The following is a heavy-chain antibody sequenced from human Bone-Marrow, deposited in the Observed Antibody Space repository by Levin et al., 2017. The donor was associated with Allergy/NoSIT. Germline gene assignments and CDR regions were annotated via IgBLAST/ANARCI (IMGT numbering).Heavy chain of an antibody. CDR1: KFTFSSCA. J-gene: IGHJ4*02. D-gene: IGHD3-3*01. CDR2: ISYSGDTP. Sequence: QTGGSLRLSCAASKFTFSSCAMSWVRQAPGKGLEWVSAISYSGDTPFYADSVKGRFTISRDNSKNMLYLQMNSLRAEDTAVYYCAKMYNFWSGYYFDSWGQGTLVTVSS. V-gene: IGHV3-23*01. CDR3: AKMYNFWSGYYFDS.